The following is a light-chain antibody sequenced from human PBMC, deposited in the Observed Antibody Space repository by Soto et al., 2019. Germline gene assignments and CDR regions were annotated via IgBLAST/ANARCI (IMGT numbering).Light chain of an antibody. CDR2: EVT. CDR1: SRDVGADNY. J-gene: IGLJ3*02. Sequence: QSALTQPASVSGSPGQSITISCTGTSRDVGADNYVSWYQQHPGKAPKLMIFEVTNRPSGVSNRFSGSKSGNTASLTISGLQAEDEADYYCSSSTSSNTLVFDGGTKLTVL. V-gene: IGLV2-14*01. CDR3: SSSTSSNTLV.